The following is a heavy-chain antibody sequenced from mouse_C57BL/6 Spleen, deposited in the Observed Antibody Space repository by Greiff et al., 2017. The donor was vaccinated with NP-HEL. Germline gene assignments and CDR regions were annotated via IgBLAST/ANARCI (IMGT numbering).Heavy chain of an antibody. J-gene: IGHJ2*01. V-gene: IGHV7-3*01. D-gene: IGHD4-1*01. CDR3: ARSDWYYYDY. Sequence: EVNVLQSGGGLVQPGASLSLSCAASGFTFTDYSMNWVRQPPGKTLEWFGFIRHNANGYTSDYSSSVKGRFTISRDNSQIILYLQMNDLRSEDSATYYCARSDWYYYDYWGQGTTLTVSS. CDR2: IRHNANGYTS. CDR1: GFTFTDYS.